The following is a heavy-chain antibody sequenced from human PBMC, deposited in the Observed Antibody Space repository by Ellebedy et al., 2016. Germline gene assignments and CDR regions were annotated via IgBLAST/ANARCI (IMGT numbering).Heavy chain of an antibody. J-gene: IGHJ2*01. CDR3: ARVKPHYYDSSGYRNGWYFDL. CDR1: GESFSGYY. D-gene: IGHD3-22*01. Sequence: SETLSLXXAVFGESFSGYYWSWIRQSPRKGLEWIGEGNHSGSTNYNPSPKSRVTISVDKSKDQFSLKLKSVTAADTAVYFCARVKPHYYDSSGYRNGWYFDLWGRGTLVTVSS. CDR2: GNHSGST. V-gene: IGHV4-34*01.